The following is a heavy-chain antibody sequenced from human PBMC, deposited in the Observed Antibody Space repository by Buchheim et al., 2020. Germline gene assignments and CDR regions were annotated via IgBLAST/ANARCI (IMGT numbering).Heavy chain of an antibody. CDR1: GFTFSSYA. J-gene: IGHJ4*02. V-gene: IGHV3-30*04. CDR2: ISYDGSNK. Sequence: VQLVESGGGLVQPGGSLRLSCAASGFTFSSYAMHWVRQAPGKGLEWVAVISYDGSNKYYADSVKGRFTISRDNSKNTLYLQMNSLRAEDTAVYYCARGEHGRVAAFDYWGQGTL. D-gene: IGHD1/OR15-1a*01. CDR3: ARGEHGRVAAFDY.